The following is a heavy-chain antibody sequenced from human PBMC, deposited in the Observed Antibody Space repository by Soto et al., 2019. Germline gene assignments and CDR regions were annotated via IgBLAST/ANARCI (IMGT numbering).Heavy chain of an antibody. V-gene: IGHV3-23*01. J-gene: IGHJ4*02. CDR2: ISGSGGST. Sequence: EVQLLESGGGLVQPGGSLRLSCAASGFTFSSYAMNWVRQAPGKGLEWVSVISGSGGSTYYADSGKGRCTISRDNSKNPRYLQMNSLGADDTAVKYCASRCSGAYIDYWGQGCLVTVSS. D-gene: IGHD6-19*01. CDR3: ASRCSGAYIDY. CDR1: GFTFSSYA.